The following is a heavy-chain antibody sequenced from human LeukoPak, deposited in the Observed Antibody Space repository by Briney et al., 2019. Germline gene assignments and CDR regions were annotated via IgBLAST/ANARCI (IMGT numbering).Heavy chain of an antibody. CDR3: AKDTGDYRVRYVFDS. CDR1: GFTFSTND. V-gene: IGHV3-30*18. Sequence: GGSLRLSCAASGFTFSTNDMSWVRQAPGKGLEWVAIISSDGNNKYYADSVKGRFTISRDNSKNTLSLQMNSLRVEDTAVYYCAKDTGDYRVRYVFDSWGQGTLVAVSS. J-gene: IGHJ4*02. CDR2: ISSDGNNK. D-gene: IGHD4-11*01.